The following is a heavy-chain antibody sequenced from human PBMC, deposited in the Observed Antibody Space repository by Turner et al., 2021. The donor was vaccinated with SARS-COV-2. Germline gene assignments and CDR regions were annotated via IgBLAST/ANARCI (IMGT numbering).Heavy chain of an antibody. CDR1: GFTFSSYD. J-gene: IGHJ2*01. V-gene: IGHV3-13*04. CDR3: ARAGGMTTVLPGYFDL. CDR2: IGTAGDT. D-gene: IGHD4-17*01. Sequence: EVQLVASGGGLVQPGGSLRLPCAAYGFTFSSYDMHWVRQATGKGVEWVTAIGTAGDTYYPGSVKGRFTISRENAKNSLYLQMNSLRAGDTAVYYCARAGGMTTVLPGYFDLWGRGTLVTVSS.